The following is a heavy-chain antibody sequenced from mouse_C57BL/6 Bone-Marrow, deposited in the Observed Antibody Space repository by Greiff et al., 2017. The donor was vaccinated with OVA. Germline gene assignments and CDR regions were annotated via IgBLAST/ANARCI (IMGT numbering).Heavy chain of an antibody. D-gene: IGHD1-1*01. V-gene: IGHV5-4*03. CDR1: GFTFSSYA. CDR3: ARGYYYGSSPFAY. Sequence: EVKVEESGGGLVKPGGSLKLSCAASGFTFSSYAMSWVRQTPEKRLEWVATISDGGSYTYYPDNVKGRFTISRDNAKNNLYLQMSHLKSEDTAMYDCARGYYYGSSPFAYWGQGTLVTVSA. CDR2: ISDGGSYT. J-gene: IGHJ3*01.